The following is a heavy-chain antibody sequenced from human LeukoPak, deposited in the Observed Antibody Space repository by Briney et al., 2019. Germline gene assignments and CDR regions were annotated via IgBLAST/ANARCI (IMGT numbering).Heavy chain of an antibody. CDR3: AREDFSSWELDYYGMDV. V-gene: IGHV3-48*03. J-gene: IGHJ6*02. CDR2: ISSSGSTI. Sequence: PGGSLRLSCAASGFTFSSYEMNWVRQAPGKGLEWVSYISSSGSTIYYADSVKGRFTISRDNAKNSLYLQMNSLRAEDTAVYYCAREDFSSWELDYYGMDVGAREPWSPSP. CDR1: GFTFSSYE. D-gene: IGHD1-26*01.